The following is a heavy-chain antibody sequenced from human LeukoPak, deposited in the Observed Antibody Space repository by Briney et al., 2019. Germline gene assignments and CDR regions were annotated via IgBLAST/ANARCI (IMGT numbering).Heavy chain of an antibody. D-gene: IGHD3-10*01. CDR2: IYYSGST. CDR1: GGSISSSSYY. J-gene: IGHJ4*02. V-gene: IGHV4-39*01. Sequence: SETLSLTCTVSGGSISSSSYYWGWIRQPPGKGLEWIGSIYYSGSTYYNPSLKSRVTISVDTSKNQFSLKLSSVTAADTAVYYCARHEMGRGPGAPMVRGVIPFDYWGQGTLVTVSS. CDR3: ARHEMGRGPGAPMVRGVIPFDY.